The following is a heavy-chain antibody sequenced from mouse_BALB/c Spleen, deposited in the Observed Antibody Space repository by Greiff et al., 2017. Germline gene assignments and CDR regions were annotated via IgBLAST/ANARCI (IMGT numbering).Heavy chain of an antibody. V-gene: IGHV1S29*02. CDR3: ARSGNYYGSSFAY. CDR2: IYPYNGGT. J-gene: IGHJ3*01. D-gene: IGHD1-1*01. CDR1: GYTFTDYN. Sequence: VQLQQSGPELVKPGASVKISCKASGYTFTDYNLHWVKQSHGKSLEWIGYIYPYNGGTGYNQKFKSKATLTVDNSSSTAYMELRSLTSEDSAVYYCARSGNYYGSSFAYWGQGTLVTVSA.